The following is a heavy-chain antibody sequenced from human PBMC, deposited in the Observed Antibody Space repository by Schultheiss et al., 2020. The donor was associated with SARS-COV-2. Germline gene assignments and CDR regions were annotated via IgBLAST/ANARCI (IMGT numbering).Heavy chain of an antibody. D-gene: IGHD2-2*01. CDR3: AREYCISTSCAYYYGMDV. V-gene: IGHV3-7*01. J-gene: IGHJ6*02. CDR2: IKQDGSEK. Sequence: GGSLRLSCAASGFTFSSYWMSWVRQAPGKGLEWVANIKQDGSEKYYVDSVKGRFTISRDNSKNTLYLQMNSLRAEDTAVYYCAREYCISTSCAYYYGMDVWGQGTTVTVSS. CDR1: GFTFSSYW.